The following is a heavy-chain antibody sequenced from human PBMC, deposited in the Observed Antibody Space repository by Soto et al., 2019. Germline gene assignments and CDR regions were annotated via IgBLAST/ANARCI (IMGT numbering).Heavy chain of an antibody. V-gene: IGHV3-23*01. D-gene: IGHD4-17*01. J-gene: IGHJ4*02. CDR3: AKGVLGYGDYGQNFDY. Sequence: HPGGSLRLSCAASGFTFSSYAMSWVRQAPGKGLEWVSAISGSGGSTYYADSVKGRFTISRDNSKNTLYMQMNSLRAEDTAVYYCAKGVLGYGDYGQNFDYWGQGTLVTVSS. CDR2: ISGSGGST. CDR1: GFTFSSYA.